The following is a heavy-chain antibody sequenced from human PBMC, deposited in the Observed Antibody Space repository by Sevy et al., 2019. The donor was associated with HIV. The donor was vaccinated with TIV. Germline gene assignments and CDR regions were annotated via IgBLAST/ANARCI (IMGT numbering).Heavy chain of an antibody. CDR3: ARGHPHCSGGSCQKYYFDY. CDR1: GFTVSSNY. V-gene: IGHV3-53*01. J-gene: IGHJ4*02. Sequence: GGSLRLSCTASGFTVSSNYMSWVRQAPGKGLEWVSVIYSGGSTYYADSVKGRFTISRDNSKNTLYLQMNSLRAEDTAVYYCARGHPHCSGGSCQKYYFDYWGQGTLVTVSS. D-gene: IGHD2-15*01. CDR2: IYSGGST.